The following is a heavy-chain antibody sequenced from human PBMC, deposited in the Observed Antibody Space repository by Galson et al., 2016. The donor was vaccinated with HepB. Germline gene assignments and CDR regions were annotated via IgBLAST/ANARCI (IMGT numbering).Heavy chain of an antibody. Sequence: SVKVSCKASGYTFSNYGYGINWVRQAPGQGLEWMGWISAHNGNTNYAQKFQGRVTMTTDTSTSTAYMELSRLRSDDTAVYSCARTYYYDSSGYYYDPFDYWGQGTLVTVSS. CDR2: ISAHNGNT. CDR3: ARTYYYDSSGYYYDPFDY. J-gene: IGHJ4*02. CDR1: GYTFSNYG. V-gene: IGHV1-18*01. D-gene: IGHD3-22*01.